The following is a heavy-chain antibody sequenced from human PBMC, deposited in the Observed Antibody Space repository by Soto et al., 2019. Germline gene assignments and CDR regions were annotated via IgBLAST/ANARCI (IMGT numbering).Heavy chain of an antibody. J-gene: IGHJ4*02. D-gene: IGHD2-15*01. V-gene: IGHV1-46*01. Sequence: GALVKVSSKASGYTFTSYDINWVRQAPGQGLEWMGIINPTGGSTSYAQKFQGRVTMARDTSTSTVYMQLSSLRSEDTAVYYCARDEGYCSGGSCYYLIYWGQGTLVTVSS. CDR1: GYTFTSYD. CDR2: INPTGGST. CDR3: ARDEGYCSGGSCYYLIY.